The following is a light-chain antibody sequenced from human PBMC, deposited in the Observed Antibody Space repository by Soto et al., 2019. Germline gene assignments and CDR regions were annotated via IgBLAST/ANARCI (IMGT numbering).Light chain of an antibody. CDR2: DAS. J-gene: IGKJ1*01. V-gene: IGKV1-5*01. CDR1: QSVSGW. Sequence: DLQMIQSPSTLPASVEDTVTVTCRARQSVSGWLAWHHKTPGEAPKLLIYDASALPRGVPSTFSGSGSGTKFTLTIAGVEPDDFATSYGRKYETFSGTFGPGT. CDR3: RKYETFSGT.